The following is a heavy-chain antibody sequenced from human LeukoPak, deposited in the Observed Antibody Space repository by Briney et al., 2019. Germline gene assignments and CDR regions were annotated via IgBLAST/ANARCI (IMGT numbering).Heavy chain of an antibody. D-gene: IGHD2-15*01. Sequence: SETLSLTCAVYGGSFSGYYWSWIRQPPGKGLEWIGEINHSGSTNYNPSLKSRVTISVDTSKNQFSLKQSSATAADTAVYYCARGTPGYCSGGSCYYPPSFYYYMDVWGKGTTVTVSS. CDR2: INHSGST. CDR1: GGSFSGYY. V-gene: IGHV4-34*01. J-gene: IGHJ6*03. CDR3: ARGTPGYCSGGSCYYPPSFYYYMDV.